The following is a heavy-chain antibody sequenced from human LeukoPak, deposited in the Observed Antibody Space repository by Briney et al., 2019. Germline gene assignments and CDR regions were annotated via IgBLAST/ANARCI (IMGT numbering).Heavy chain of an antibody. CDR1: GGSVSRYY. J-gene: IGHJ4*02. Sequence: SETLSLTCSVSGGSVSRYYWSWIRIRQPSGRGLEWIGRIYPGGGTNYNPSLKSRVFISVDTSKNQFSLKLSSVTAADTAVYYCARGRGMATVFDYWGQGTLVTVSS. D-gene: IGHD5-24*01. V-gene: IGHV4-4*07. CDR3: ARGRGMATVFDY. CDR2: IYPGGGT.